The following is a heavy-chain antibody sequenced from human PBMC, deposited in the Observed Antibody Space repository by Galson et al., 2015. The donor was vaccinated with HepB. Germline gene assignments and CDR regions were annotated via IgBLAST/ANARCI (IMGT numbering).Heavy chain of an antibody. CDR1: GFTFSRYA. J-gene: IGHJ6*02. Sequence: SLRLSCAASGFTFSRYAFDWVRQARGLGQDWVADISYDGSNKNYAVSVRGRFTTSRDESRNTQHLQKNRLRAEDTAIYYCARDKDPSRTWVDGLIYYGLAVWGQGPTVTVSS. CDR3: ARDKDPSRTWVDGLIYYGLAV. D-gene: IGHD6-13*01. V-gene: IGHV3-30*04. CDR2: ISYDGSNK.